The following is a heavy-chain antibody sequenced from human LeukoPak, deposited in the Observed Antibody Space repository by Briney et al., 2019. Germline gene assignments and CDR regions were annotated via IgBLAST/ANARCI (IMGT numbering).Heavy chain of an antibody. CDR3: ARDGYDYGDPFDY. CDR2: ISYDGSNK. D-gene: IGHD4-17*01. Sequence: GGSLRLSCAASGFTFSSYAMHWVRQAPGKGLEWVAVISYDGSNKYYADSVKGRFTISRDNSKNTLYLQMNSLRAEDTAVYYCARDGYDYGDPFDYWGQGTLVTVSS. V-gene: IGHV3-30-3*01. J-gene: IGHJ4*02. CDR1: GFTFSSYA.